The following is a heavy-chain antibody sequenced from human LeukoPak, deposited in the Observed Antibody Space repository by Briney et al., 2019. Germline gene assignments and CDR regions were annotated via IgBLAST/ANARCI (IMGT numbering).Heavy chain of an antibody. Sequence: GGSLRLSCAASGFXFSTYWMSWVRQAPGKGLEWVANINQNGGEKYYVDSVKGRLTISRDDPKNSLYLQMKNLRADDTAVYYCARTGTSHYWGQGTLVTVSS. D-gene: IGHD1-1*01. V-gene: IGHV3-7*04. CDR2: INQNGGEK. J-gene: IGHJ4*02. CDR3: ARTGTSHY. CDR1: GFXFSTYW.